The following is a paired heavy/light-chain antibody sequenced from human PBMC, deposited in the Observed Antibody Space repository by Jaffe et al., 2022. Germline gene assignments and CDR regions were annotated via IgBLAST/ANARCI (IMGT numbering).Heavy chain of an antibody. J-gene: IGHJ3*02. Sequence: QVQLVQSGAEVKKTGSSVKVSCTASGGTFSSYAVSWVRLAPGQGLEWMGGIIPMFGRTKYAQKFQGRVTITTDESTTTVYMDLSGLTSADTATYFCARVRGASGGLGVFDIWGQGTTVSVSS. CDR2: IIPMFGRT. D-gene: IGHD3-16*01. CDR1: GGTFSSYA. CDR3: ARVRGASGGLGVFDI. V-gene: IGHV1-69*05.
Light chain of an antibody. CDR2: DSS. Sequence: DIQMTQSPSSLSASVGDRVTITCQASQDIDFYLNWYQQKPGKPPKLLIYDSSNLDTGVPSRFSGSGSGTHFTFTIHSLQPEDIATYSCQHYDHLSTFTFGPGTTVNV. CDR3: QHYDHLSTFT. J-gene: IGKJ3*01. CDR1: QDIDFY. V-gene: IGKV1-33*01.